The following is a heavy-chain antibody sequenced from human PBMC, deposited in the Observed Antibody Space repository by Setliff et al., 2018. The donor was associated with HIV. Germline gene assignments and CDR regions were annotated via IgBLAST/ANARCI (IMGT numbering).Heavy chain of an antibody. CDR1: GYTFTSYG. CDR3: ARRGDSYGLDPIYYYYYYMDV. CDR2: ITPFNGNT. J-gene: IGHJ6*03. V-gene: IGHV1-18*01. D-gene: IGHD5-18*01. Sequence: GASVKVSCKAAGYTFTSYGISWVRQAPGQGLEWMGWITPFNGNTNYAQKLQGRVTMTTDTSTSTAYMELRSLRSYDTAVYYCARRGDSYGLDPIYYYYYYMDVCGKGTTVTVSS.